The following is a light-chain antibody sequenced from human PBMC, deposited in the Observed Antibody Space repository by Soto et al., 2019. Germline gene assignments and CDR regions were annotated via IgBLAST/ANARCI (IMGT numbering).Light chain of an antibody. CDR1: QSVRSSH. J-gene: IGKJ1*01. CDR3: HQYNNWPPWT. V-gene: IGKV3-20*01. Sequence: ETVITQSPSTLSLSPGERATLSCRASQSVRSSHLAWYQQMPGQAPRLLIYGASNRATGIPDRFSGSGSGTDFTLTISRLEPEDYAVYYCHQYNNWPPWTFGQGTKVDIK. CDR2: GAS.